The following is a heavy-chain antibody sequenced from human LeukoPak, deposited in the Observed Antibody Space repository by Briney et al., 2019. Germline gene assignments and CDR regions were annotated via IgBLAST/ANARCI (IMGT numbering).Heavy chain of an antibody. V-gene: IGHV3-33*01. J-gene: IGHJ4*02. Sequence: GGSLRLSCAAPGVTFNTYGMNWGREAPGKGLEWVAVIWHDGTDRYYADSVKGRFAISRDNSKNTRYLQMNSLRAEDTAVYYCARGVDYDSSGHPPAFDYWGQGTLVTVSS. CDR1: GVTFNTYG. CDR2: IWHDGTDR. CDR3: ARGVDYDSSGHPPAFDY. D-gene: IGHD3-22*01.